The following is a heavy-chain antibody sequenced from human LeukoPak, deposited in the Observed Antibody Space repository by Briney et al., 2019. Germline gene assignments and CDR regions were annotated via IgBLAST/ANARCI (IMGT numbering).Heavy chain of an antibody. CDR1: GFAFSADW. J-gene: IGHJ4*02. Sequence: PGGSLRLSCAASGFAFSADWMPWVRQAPGKGLGWVSRKSEDATTITYADSVKGRFIISRDNSKESLYLQMNNLRAEDTAVYYCVRDLILVWTPGDDFDFWGQGTLVIVSS. CDR3: VRDLILVWTPGDDFDF. V-gene: IGHV3-74*01. CDR2: KSEDATTI. D-gene: IGHD3-16*01.